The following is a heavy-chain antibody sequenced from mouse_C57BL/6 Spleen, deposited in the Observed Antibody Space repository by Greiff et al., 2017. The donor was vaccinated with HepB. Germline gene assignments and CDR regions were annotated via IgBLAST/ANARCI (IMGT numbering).Heavy chain of an antibody. CDR3: TRERVYYGTSWFAY. CDR1: GFTFSSYA. J-gene: IGHJ3*01. Sequence: EVKLEESGEGLVKPGGSLKLSCAASGFTFSSYAMSWVRQTPEKRLEWVAYISSGGDYIYYADTVKGRCTISRDNARNTLYLQMSSLKSEDTAMYYCTRERVYYGTSWFAYWGQGTLVTVSA. V-gene: IGHV5-9-1*02. D-gene: IGHD1-1*01. CDR2: ISSGGDYI.